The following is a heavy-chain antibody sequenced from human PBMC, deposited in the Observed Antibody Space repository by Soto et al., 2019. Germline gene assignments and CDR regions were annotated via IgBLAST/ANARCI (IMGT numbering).Heavy chain of an antibody. CDR3: ARALLHTKVVPDFDY. CDR2: ISTDTGNT. D-gene: IGHD2-15*01. Sequence: QVQLVQSGAEVKKPGASVRVSCKASDYTFTTYGITWVRQAPGQGLEWMGWISTDTGNTNYAQKLQDRVTMTTDISTSTAYMELMSLRSDDTAVYYCARALLHTKVVPDFDYWGQGTPVTVSS. V-gene: IGHV1-18*01. CDR1: DYTFTTYG. J-gene: IGHJ4*02.